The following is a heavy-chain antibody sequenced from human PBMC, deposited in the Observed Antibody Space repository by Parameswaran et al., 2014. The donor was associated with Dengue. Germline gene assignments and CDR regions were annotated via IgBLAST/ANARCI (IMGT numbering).Heavy chain of an antibody. CDR2: IIPILGIA. V-gene: IGHV1-69*02. CDR3: ASFLGAFDI. J-gene: IGHJ3*02. Sequence: SWVRQAPEQGLEWMGRIIPILGIANYAQKFQGRVTITADKSMSTAYMELSSLRSEDTAVYYCASFLGAFDIWGQGTMVTVSS.